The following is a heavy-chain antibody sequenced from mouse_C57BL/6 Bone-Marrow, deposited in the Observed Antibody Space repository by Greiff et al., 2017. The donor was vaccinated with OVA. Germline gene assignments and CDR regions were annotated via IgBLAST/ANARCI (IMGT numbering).Heavy chain of an antibody. Sequence: EVQLVESGGGLVKPGGSLKLSCAASGFTFSSYAMSWVRQTPEKRLEWVATISDGGSYTYYPDNVKGRFTISRDNATNNLYLHMSHLKSEDTAMYYGARAGRAWYYGSNHYFDYWGQGTTLTVSS. CDR1: GFTFSSYA. CDR3: ARAGRAWYYGSNHYFDY. D-gene: IGHD1-1*01. CDR2: ISDGGSYT. V-gene: IGHV5-4*01. J-gene: IGHJ2*01.